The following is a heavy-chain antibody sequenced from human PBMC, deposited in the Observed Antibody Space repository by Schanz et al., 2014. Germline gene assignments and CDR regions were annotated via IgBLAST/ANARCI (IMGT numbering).Heavy chain of an antibody. D-gene: IGHD4-17*01. CDR3: ATLDYADSVS. V-gene: IGHV1-69*02. CDR2: VIPILGVP. CDR1: GGTFSSDT. J-gene: IGHJ5*02. Sequence: QVHLVQSGAEVKKPGSSVKVSCKASGGTFSSDTFSWVRQAPGQGLEWMGRVIPILGVPHYAQKFQGRVTITADKSTTTAYMELNSLNADDTAVYYCATLDYADSVSWGQGTLVTVSS.